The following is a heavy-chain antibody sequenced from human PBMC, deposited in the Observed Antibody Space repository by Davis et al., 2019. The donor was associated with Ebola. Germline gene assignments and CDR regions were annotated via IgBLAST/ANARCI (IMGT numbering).Heavy chain of an antibody. J-gene: IGHJ5*02. CDR2: SNHSGST. V-gene: IGHV4-34*01. CDR1: GGSISGYY. D-gene: IGHD2/OR15-2a*01. Sequence: SETLSLTCAVYGGSISGYYWSWIRHLPRKGLEWIGESNHSGSTNYNPSLKSRVTISVDTSKNQFSLKLSSVTAADTAVYYCARWPVLSRGKFDPWGQGTLVTVSS. CDR3: ARWPVLSRGKFDP.